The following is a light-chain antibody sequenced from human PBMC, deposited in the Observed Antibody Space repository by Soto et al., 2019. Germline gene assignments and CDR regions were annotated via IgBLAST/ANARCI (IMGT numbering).Light chain of an antibody. V-gene: IGKV3-11*01. CDR1: QNVRTF. CDR3: QQHSHWPPWT. Sequence: EVVLTQSPATLSLSPGERATLSCRASQNVRTFLDWYQQKPGQAPRLLIYCASNRATGIPARFSGSGSGTDFTLTISSLEPEDFALYYCQQHSHWPPWTFGQGTSVEI. J-gene: IGKJ1*01. CDR2: CAS.